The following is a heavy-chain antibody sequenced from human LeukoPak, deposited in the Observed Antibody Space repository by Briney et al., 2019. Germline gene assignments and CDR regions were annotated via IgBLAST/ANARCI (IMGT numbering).Heavy chain of an antibody. D-gene: IGHD6-19*01. CDR2: ISWDDDK. CDR3: AHTSLKKYSSGWYNYFDY. V-gene: IGHV2-5*02. J-gene: IGHJ4*02. CDR1: GLSLSTSGVG. Sequence: SGPTLVNPTQTLTLTCTFSGLSLSTSGVGVGWIRQPPGKALEWLGFISWDDDKRYSPSLKSRLTITKDTSKNQVVLTMTNLDPVDTATYYCAHTSLKKYSSGWYNYFDYWGQGTLVTVSS.